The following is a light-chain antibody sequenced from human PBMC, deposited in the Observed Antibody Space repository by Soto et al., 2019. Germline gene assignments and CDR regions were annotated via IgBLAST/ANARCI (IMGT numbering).Light chain of an antibody. CDR3: QQYKNWPPWT. CDR2: AAY. J-gene: IGKJ1*01. V-gene: IGKV1-6*01. CDR1: QGIRND. Sequence: ALQMPQSPSSLSASVRDRVTITCRASQGIRNDLGWYQQKPGKAPKLLRYAAYSLQSGVPSRFSGSGSGTEFTLTISSLQSEDFAFYYCQQYKNWPPWTFRQGTKVDIK.